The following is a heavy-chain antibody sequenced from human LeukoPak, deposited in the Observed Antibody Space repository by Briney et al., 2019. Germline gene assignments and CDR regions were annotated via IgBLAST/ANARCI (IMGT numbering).Heavy chain of an antibody. V-gene: IGHV1-2*02. Sequence: ASVKVSCKASGYTFTGYYMHWVRQAPGQGLEWMGWINPNSGGTNYAQKFQGRVTITADESTSTAYMELSSLRSDDTAVYYCARKPGGYSYGRGAFDIWGQGTMVTVSS. CDR2: INPNSGGT. J-gene: IGHJ3*02. CDR1: GYTFTGYY. CDR3: ARKPGGYSYGRGAFDI. D-gene: IGHD5-18*01.